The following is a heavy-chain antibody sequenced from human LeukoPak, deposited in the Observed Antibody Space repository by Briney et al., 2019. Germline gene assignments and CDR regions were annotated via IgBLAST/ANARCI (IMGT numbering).Heavy chain of an antibody. V-gene: IGHV4-39*02. CDR3: SRENGAFSPFGY. CDR2: ISYSGST. CDR1: GGSISSSAYY. J-gene: IGHJ4*02. Sequence: PSDTLSLTCTVSGGSISSSAYYWGWIRQPPGKGQQWFGSISYSGSTYYNPSLNSRVTISVDTSKNQFSLNLTSVTAADTAVYYCSRENGAFSPFGYWGQGTLVTVPS. D-gene: IGHD2-8*01.